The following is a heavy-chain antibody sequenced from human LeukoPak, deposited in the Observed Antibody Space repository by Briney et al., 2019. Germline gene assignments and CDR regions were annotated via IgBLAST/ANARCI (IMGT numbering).Heavy chain of an antibody. V-gene: IGHV1-18*01. CDR3: ARIQSAGTSDAFDT. Sequence: ASVKVSCKASGYTFDTYGISWVRQAPGQGLEWMGWTSGYNGHTKYAQKFHDRVTLTTDTSTSTAYMEMRSLRSDDTAVYYCARIQSAGTSDAFDTWGQGTMLTVS. D-gene: IGHD3-10*01. CDR1: GYTFDTYG. CDR2: TSGYNGHT. J-gene: IGHJ3*02.